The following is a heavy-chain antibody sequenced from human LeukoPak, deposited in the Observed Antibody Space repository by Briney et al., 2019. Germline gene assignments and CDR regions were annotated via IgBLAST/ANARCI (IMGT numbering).Heavy chain of an antibody. CDR1: GGSFSGYY. CDR2: INHSGST. V-gene: IGHV4-34*01. Sequence: SETLSLTCAVYGGSFSGYYWSWIRQPPGKGLEWIGEINHSGSTNYNPSLKSRVTISVGTSKSQFSLKLSSVTAADTAVYYCARVRGYSYGSFDYWGQGTLVTVSS. D-gene: IGHD5-18*01. CDR3: ARVRGYSYGSFDY. J-gene: IGHJ4*02.